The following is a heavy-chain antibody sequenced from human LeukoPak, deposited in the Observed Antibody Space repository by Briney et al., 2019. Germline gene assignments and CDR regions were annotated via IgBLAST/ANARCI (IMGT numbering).Heavy chain of an antibody. J-gene: IGHJ1*01. CDR3: AKDPPSYCSSTSCHIH. V-gene: IGHV3-23*01. CDR2: ISGSGGST. Sequence: GGSLRLSCAASGFTFSSYAMSWVRQAPGKGLEWVSAISGSGGSTYYADSVKGRFTISRDNSKNTLYLQMNSLRAEDTAVYYCAKDPPSYCSSTSCHIHWGQGNLVTVSS. D-gene: IGHD2-2*02. CDR1: GFTFSSYA.